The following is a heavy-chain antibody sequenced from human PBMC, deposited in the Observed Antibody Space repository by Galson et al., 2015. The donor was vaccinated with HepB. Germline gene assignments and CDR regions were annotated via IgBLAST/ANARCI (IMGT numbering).Heavy chain of an antibody. D-gene: IGHD3-22*01. J-gene: IGHJ4*02. CDR2: ISSSSSTI. CDR1: GFTFSSYS. CDR3: ARDAGYYYDSSGYDKPTRHDTGFDY. V-gene: IGHV3-48*02. Sequence: SLRLSCAASGFTFSSYSMNWVRQAPGKGLEWVSYISSSSSTIYYADSVKGRFTISRDNAKNSLYLQMNSLRDEDTAMYYCARDAGYYYDSSGYDKPTRHDTGFDYWGQGTLVTVSS.